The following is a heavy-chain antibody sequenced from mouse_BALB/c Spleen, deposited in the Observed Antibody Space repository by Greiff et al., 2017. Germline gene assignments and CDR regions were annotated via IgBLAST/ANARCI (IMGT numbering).Heavy chain of an antibody. CDR1: GYAFTNYW. CDR3: TRGNYYFDY. V-gene: IGHV1-63*01. J-gene: IGHJ2*01. Sequence: QVQLQQSGAELVRPGTSVKISCKASGYAFTNYWLGWVKQRPGHGLEWIGDIYPGSGNTYYNEKFKGKATLTADKSSSTAYMQLSSLTSEDSAVYYCTRGNYYFDYWGQGTTLTVSS. CDR2: IYPGSGNT.